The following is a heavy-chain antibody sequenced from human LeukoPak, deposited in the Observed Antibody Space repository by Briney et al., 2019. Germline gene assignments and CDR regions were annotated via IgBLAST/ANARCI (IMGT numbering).Heavy chain of an antibody. Sequence: PVRSLRLSCAPSGVTFCSYATRGGRPAPGGGRGRVLGISYIGSTKSSADSVKGRFTISRDNSKNTLYLQMNSLRAEDTAVYYCAREGLLWFGESTIPLNYYYYYMDVWGKGTTVTISS. CDR2: ISYIGSTK. V-gene: IGHV3-30*04. CDR3: AREGLLWFGESTIPLNYYYYYMDV. D-gene: IGHD3-10*01. J-gene: IGHJ6*03. CDR1: GVTFCSYA.